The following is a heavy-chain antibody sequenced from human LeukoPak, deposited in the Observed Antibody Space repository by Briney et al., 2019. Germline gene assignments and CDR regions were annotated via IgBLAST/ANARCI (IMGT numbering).Heavy chain of an antibody. D-gene: IGHD5-24*01. CDR1: GFTFSTHN. Sequence: GGSLTLSCAASGFTFSTHNMNWVRQAPGKGLEWLSFIRGSGTTIYYAASVKGRFTISRDNAKNSLYLHMTRLRAEDTAVYYCARDSFDGTVQYYFDSWGLGTLVTVSS. CDR2: IRGSGTTI. CDR3: ARDSFDGTVQYYFDS. V-gene: IGHV3-48*04. J-gene: IGHJ4*02.